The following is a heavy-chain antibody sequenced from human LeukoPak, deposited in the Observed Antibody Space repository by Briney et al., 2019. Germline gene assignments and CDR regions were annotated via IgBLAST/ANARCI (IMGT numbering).Heavy chain of an antibody. CDR3: ARGTRYYYGSGSPFDY. J-gene: IGHJ4*02. CDR1: GYTFTGYY. D-gene: IGHD3-10*01. Sequence: GSVKVSCKASGYTFTGYYMHWVRQAPGQGLEWMGWINPNSGGTNYAQKFQGRVTMTRDTSISTAYMELSRLRSDDTAVYYCARGTRYYYGSGSPFDYWGQGTQVTVSS. CDR2: INPNSGGT. V-gene: IGHV1-2*02.